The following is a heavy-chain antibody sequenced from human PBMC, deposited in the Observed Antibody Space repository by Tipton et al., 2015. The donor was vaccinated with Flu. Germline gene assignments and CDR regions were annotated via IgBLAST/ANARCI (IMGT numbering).Heavy chain of an antibody. Sequence: TLSLTCSVSGDSLGSSYYWAWIRQPPGRGLEWIGNIHTSAGTYYNLSLRSRVTISVDRSKNQFSLRLSSVTAADTAVYYCARGMITFGGVTIDYGMDVWGQGTTVSVSS. CDR3: ARGMITFGGVTIDYGMDV. V-gene: IGHV4-38-2*02. CDR1: GDSLGSSYY. CDR2: IHTSAGT. J-gene: IGHJ6*02. D-gene: IGHD3-16*01.